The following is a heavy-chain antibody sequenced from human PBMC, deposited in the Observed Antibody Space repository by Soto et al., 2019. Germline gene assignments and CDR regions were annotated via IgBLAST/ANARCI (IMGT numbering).Heavy chain of an antibody. CDR3: ARKYCSSTSCYGDYYYMDV. CDR2: IIPILGIA. D-gene: IGHD2-2*01. Sequence: SVKVSCTASVGTFSSYTISWVRQAPGQGLEWMGRIIPILGIANYAQKFQGRVTITADKSTSTAYMELSSLRSEDTAVYYCARKYCSSTSCYGDYYYMDVWGKGTTVTVSS. CDR1: VGTFSSYT. J-gene: IGHJ6*03. V-gene: IGHV1-69*02.